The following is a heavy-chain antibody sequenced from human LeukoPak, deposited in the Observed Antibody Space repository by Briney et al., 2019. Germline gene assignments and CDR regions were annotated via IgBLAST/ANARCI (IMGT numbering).Heavy chain of an antibody. D-gene: IGHD6-13*01. CDR2: IHSGGTT. CDR1: GDSVSDDY. Sequence: SETLSLTCTVSGDSVSDDYFTWIRQPAGKGLEWIGRIHSGGTTNYNPSLKSRVTLSIDKSKKQISLRLTSVTAADTAVYYCARQTLYSSSWFDYWGQGTLVTVSS. V-gene: IGHV4-4*07. CDR3: ARQTLYSSSWFDY. J-gene: IGHJ4*02.